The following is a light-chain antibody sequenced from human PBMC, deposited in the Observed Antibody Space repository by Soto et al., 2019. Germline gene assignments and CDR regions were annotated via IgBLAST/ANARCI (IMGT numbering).Light chain of an antibody. J-gene: IGLJ1*01. Sequence: QSALTQPASVSGSPGQSITISCSGTSSDIGAYDLVSWYQQHPSRAPKLIIYEVSHRFSRLSYRFSGSKSGNTASLTISGLQAEHEGDYYCTSFAPVRIYVFGSGTKVTVL. CDR2: EVS. CDR1: SSDIGAYDL. V-gene: IGLV2-14*03. CDR3: TSFAPVRIYV.